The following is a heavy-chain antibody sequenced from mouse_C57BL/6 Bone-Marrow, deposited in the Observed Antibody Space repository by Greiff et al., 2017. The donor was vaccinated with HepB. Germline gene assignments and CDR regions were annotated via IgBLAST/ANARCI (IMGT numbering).Heavy chain of an antibody. V-gene: IGHV1-5*01. CDR3: TRLDYGSSSYAMDY. D-gene: IGHD1-1*01. J-gene: IGHJ4*01. CDR1: GYTFTSYW. Sequence: EVQLQQSGTVLARPGASVKMSCKTSGYTFTSYWMHWVKQRPGQGLEWIGAIYPGNSDTSYNQKFKGKAKLTAVTSASTAYMELSSLTNEDSAVYYCTRLDYGSSSYAMDYWGQGTSVTVSS. CDR2: IYPGNSDT.